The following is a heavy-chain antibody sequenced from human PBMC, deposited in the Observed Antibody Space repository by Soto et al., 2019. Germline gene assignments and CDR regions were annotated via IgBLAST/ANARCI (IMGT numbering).Heavy chain of an antibody. CDR2: ISYDGRNK. CDR1: GFSLNDYG. D-gene: IGHD3-22*01. Sequence: PGGSLRLSCAASGFSLNDYGMHWVRQPPDKGLEWVADISYDGRNKYYTDSVRGRFTISRDISKGTLYLQMNSLRPEDTAVYYCAKSNRGAYDTPDFWGQGTPVTVSS. V-gene: IGHV3-30*18. CDR3: AKSNRGAYDTPDF. J-gene: IGHJ4*02.